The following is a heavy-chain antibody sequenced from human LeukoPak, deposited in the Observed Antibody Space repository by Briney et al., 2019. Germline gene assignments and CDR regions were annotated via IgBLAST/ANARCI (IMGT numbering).Heavy chain of an antibody. CDR3: ARSRHSHGD. CDR2: INQDGSEK. D-gene: IGHD5-18*01. CDR1: GXNFNSYW. Sequence: PGGSLRLSCAASGXNFNSYWVNWVRQAPGKGLEWVANINQDGSEKYYVDSVKGRFTISRDNAKNSLYLQMNSLRAEDTAVYFCARSRHSHGDWGQGTLVTVSS. V-gene: IGHV3-7*05. J-gene: IGHJ4*02.